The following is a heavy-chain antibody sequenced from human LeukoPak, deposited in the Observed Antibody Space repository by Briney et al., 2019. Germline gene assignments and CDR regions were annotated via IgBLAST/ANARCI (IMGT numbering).Heavy chain of an antibody. V-gene: IGHV1-2*02. D-gene: IGHD6-19*01. CDR3: ARDWLSGSFEAFDI. CDR2: IDPNSGGT. Sequence: ASVKVSCKASGYTFTAYSMHWVRQAPGQGPEWLGWIDPNSGGTTYPQRFQGRVTLTTDTSISTAYLELSSLTSDDTAVYYCARDWLSGSFEAFDIWGQGTMVTVSS. CDR1: GYTFTAYS. J-gene: IGHJ3*02.